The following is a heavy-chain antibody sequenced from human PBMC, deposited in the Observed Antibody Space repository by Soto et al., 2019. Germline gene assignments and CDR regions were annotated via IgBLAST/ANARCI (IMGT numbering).Heavy chain of an antibody. Sequence: QLQLQESGPGLVKPSETLSLTCTVSGGSISSSSYYWGWIRQPPGKGLEWIGSIYYSGGTYYNPSLKSRVTISVDTSKNQFSLKLSSVTAADTAVYYCARPDRYCSGGSCSFDYWGQGTLVTVSS. J-gene: IGHJ4*02. V-gene: IGHV4-39*01. CDR2: IYYSGGT. CDR1: GGSISSSSYY. D-gene: IGHD2-15*01. CDR3: ARPDRYCSGGSCSFDY.